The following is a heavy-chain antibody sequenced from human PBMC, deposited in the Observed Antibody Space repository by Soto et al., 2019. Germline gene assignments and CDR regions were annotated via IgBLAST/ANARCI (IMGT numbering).Heavy chain of an antibody. J-gene: IGHJ6*02. CDR1: GYTFTSYD. D-gene: IGHD5-12*01. V-gene: IGHV1-8*01. CDR2: MNPNSGNT. Sequence: QVQLVQSGAEVKKPGASVKVSCKASGYTFTSYDINWVRQATGQGLEWMGWMNPNSGNTGYAQKFQGRVPMTRNTSISTAYMELSSLRSEDTAVYYCARGHKVLNSGGYYYYYGMDVWGQGTTVTVSS. CDR3: ARGHKVLNSGGYYYYYGMDV.